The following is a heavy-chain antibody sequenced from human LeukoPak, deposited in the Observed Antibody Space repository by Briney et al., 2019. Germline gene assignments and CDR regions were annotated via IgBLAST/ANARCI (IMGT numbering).Heavy chain of an antibody. J-gene: IGHJ4*02. Sequence: SETLSLTCAVSGGSISSSNWWSWVRQPPGKGLEWIGEIYHSGSTNYNPSLKSRVTISVDKSKNQFSLKLSSVTAADTAVYYCARDGPDDYYDSSGLDYWGQGTLVTVSS. D-gene: IGHD3-22*01. V-gene: IGHV4-4*02. CDR1: GGSISSSNW. CDR3: ARDGPDDYYDSSGLDY. CDR2: IYHSGST.